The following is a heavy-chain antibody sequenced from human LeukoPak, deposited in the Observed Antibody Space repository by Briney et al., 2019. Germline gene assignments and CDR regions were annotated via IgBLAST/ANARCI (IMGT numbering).Heavy chain of an antibody. CDR2: IIPIFGTA. CDR3: ARETYSSSSSFDY. CDR1: GGTFSSYA. V-gene: IGHV1-69*13. D-gene: IGHD6-6*01. J-gene: IGHJ4*02. Sequence: GASVKVSCKASGGTFSSYAISWVRQAPGQGPEWMGGIIPIFGTANYAQKFQGRVTITADESTSTAYMELSSLRSEDTAVYYCARETYSSSSSFDYWGQGTLVTVSS.